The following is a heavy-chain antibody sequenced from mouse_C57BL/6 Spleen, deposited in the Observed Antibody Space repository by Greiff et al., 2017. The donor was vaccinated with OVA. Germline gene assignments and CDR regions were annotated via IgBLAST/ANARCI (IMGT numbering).Heavy chain of an antibody. Sequence: QVQLQPPGADLVRPGSSVKLSCKASGYTFTSYWMHWVTQRPIQGLEWIGNIDPSDSETHYNQKFKDKATLTVDKSSSTAYMQLSSLTSEDSAVYYCARFGTGAMDYWGQGTSVTVSS. V-gene: IGHV1-52*01. D-gene: IGHD4-1*01. CDR2: IDPSDSET. CDR1: GYTFTSYW. J-gene: IGHJ4*01. CDR3: ARFGTGAMDY.